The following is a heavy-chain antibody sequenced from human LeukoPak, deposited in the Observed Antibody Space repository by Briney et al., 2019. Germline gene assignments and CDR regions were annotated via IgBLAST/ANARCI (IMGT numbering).Heavy chain of an antibody. J-gene: IGHJ4*02. CDR1: GYSFTSYW. D-gene: IGHD2-2*01. Sequence: GESLKISCKASGYSFTSYWIGWVRQMPGKGLEWMGIIYPGDSDTRYSPSFQGQVTISADKSITTAYLQSSSLQASDTAMYYCVKYCSSSNCYLASYWGQGTLVTVSS. CDR3: VKYCSSSNCYLASY. CDR2: IYPGDSDT. V-gene: IGHV5-51*01.